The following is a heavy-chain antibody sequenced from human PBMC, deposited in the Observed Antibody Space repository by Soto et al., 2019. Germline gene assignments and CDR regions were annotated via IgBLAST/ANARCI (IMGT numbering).Heavy chain of an antibody. CDR2: ISGGGGST. V-gene: IGHV3-23*01. D-gene: IGHD3-22*01. J-gene: IGHJ4*02. CDR1: GFSFNIFA. Sequence: HGGSLRLSCAASGFSFNIFAMNWVRQAPGQGLEWVSGISGGGGSTYYADSVKGRFTISRDNSNNTLYLQMNSLRAEDTAVYYCAKDPTSYDSSAQFDSWGQGTLVTVSS. CDR3: AKDPTSYDSSAQFDS.